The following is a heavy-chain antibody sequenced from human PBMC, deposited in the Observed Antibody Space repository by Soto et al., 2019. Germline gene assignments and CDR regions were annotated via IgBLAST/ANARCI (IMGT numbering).Heavy chain of an antibody. CDR3: ARWGYCSGGSCYSHPLYYYYGMDV. J-gene: IGHJ6*02. V-gene: IGHV1-2*02. CDR2: INPNSGGT. D-gene: IGHD2-15*01. CDR1: GYTFTGYY. Sequence: GASVKVSCKASGYTFTGYYMHWVRQAPGQGLEWMGWINPNSGGTNYAQKFQGRVTMTRDTSISTAYMELSRLRSDDTAVYYCARWGYCSGGSCYSHPLYYYYGMDVWGQGTTVTVSS.